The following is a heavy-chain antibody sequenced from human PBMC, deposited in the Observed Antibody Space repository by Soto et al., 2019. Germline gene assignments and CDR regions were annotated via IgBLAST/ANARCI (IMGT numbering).Heavy chain of an antibody. CDR1: GFTFTSSA. V-gene: IGHV1-58*01. J-gene: IGHJ6*03. D-gene: IGHD3-3*01. Sequence: ASVKVSCKASGFTFTSSAVQWVRQARGQRLEGIGWIVVGSGNTNYAQKFQERVTITRDMSTSTAYMDLSSLRSEDAAVYYCAADASGGYYDFWSGDYPRYYYIDVWGKGTTVTVSS. CDR2: IVVGSGNT. CDR3: AADASGGYYDFWSGDYPRYYYIDV.